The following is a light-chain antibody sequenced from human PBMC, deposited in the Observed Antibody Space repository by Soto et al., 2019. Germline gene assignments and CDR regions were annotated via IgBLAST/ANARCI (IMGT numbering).Light chain of an antibody. CDR3: QQYGGSPRT. Sequence: VFTQSPCTVSLSPGERATLSCRASQSVGGTFLAWYQQKGGQAPRLLIHGASNRATGIPDRFSGSGSGTDFTLTISRLEPEDFAVYYCQQYGGSPRTFGQGTKVDIK. CDR1: QSVGGTF. J-gene: IGKJ1*01. V-gene: IGKV3-20*01. CDR2: GAS.